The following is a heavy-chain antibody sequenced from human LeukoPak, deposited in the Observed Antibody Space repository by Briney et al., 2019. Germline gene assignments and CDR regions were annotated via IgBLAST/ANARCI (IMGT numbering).Heavy chain of an antibody. Sequence: SETLSLTCTVSGGSFTSDYWSWIRQPAGKGLEWIGRFYTSGTTNYNPSLKSRVTMSADTSKNQFSVKLSSVTAADTAVYYCARVRYSGSYRFDYWGQGTLVTVSS. CDR2: FYTSGTT. CDR1: GGSFTSDY. CDR3: ARVRYSGSYRFDY. D-gene: IGHD1-26*01. J-gene: IGHJ4*02. V-gene: IGHV4-4*07.